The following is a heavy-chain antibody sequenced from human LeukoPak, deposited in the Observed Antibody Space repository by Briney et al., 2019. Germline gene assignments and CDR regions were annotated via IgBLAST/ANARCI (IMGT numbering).Heavy chain of an antibody. CDR2: INSRSNYI. CDR1: GFTFSDYS. J-gene: IGHJ4*02. Sequence: PGGSLRLSCTTSGFTFSDYSVNWVRQAPGKGLEWVSSINSRSNYIFYADSVKGRLTVSRDNAKNSLYLQMNSLRAEDTAVYYCARDRKDLWFGEYLGYWGQGTLVTVSS. D-gene: IGHD3-10*01. CDR3: ARDRKDLWFGEYLGY. V-gene: IGHV3-21*01.